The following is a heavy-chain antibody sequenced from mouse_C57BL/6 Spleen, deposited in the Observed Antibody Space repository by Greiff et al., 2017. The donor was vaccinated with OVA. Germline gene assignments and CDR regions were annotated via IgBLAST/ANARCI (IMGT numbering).Heavy chain of an antibody. CDR2: IRLKSDNYAT. D-gene: IGHD2-5*01. Sequence: EVKVEESGGGLVQPGGSMKLSCVASGFTFSNYWMNWVRQSPEKGLEWVAQIRLKSDNYATHYAESVKGRFTISRDDSKSSVYLQMNNLRAEDTGIYYCTANAYYSNSFDYWGQGTTLTVSS. V-gene: IGHV6-3*01. J-gene: IGHJ2*01. CDR1: GFTFSNYW. CDR3: TANAYYSNSFDY.